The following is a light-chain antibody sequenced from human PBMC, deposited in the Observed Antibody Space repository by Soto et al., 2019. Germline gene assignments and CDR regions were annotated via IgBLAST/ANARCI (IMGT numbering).Light chain of an antibody. CDR1: NIGSKP. V-gene: IGLV3-21*02. J-gene: IGLJ1*01. CDR2: DDD. CDR3: QVWDSSSDSYV. Sequence: SYELTQPPSVSVAPGQTARITCGGDNIGSKPVHWYQQKPGQAPVLVVYDDDDRPSGVPDRVSGSNSGNTAALTISRVEAGDEADYYCQVWDSSSDSYVFGTGTKVT.